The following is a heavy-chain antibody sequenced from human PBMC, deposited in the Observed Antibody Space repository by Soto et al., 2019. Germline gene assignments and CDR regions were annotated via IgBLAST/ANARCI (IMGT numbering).Heavy chain of an antibody. CDR3: AKELYYDSSGYYLRCASDI. J-gene: IGHJ3*02. CDR1: GFTFSSYA. D-gene: IGHD3-22*01. CDR2: ISGSGGST. V-gene: IGHV3-23*01. Sequence: GGSLRLSCAASGFTFSSYAMSWVRQAPGKGLEWVSAISGSGGSTYYADSVKGRFTISRDNSKNTLYLQMNSLRAEDTAVYYCAKELYYDSSGYYLRCASDIWGQGTMVTVSS.